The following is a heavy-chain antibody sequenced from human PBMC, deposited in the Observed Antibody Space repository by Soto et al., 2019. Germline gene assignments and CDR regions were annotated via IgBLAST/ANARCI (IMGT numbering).Heavy chain of an antibody. V-gene: IGHV1-69*15. CDR1: GGTFSSYA. CDR2: IIPIFGTT. D-gene: IGHD6-6*01. CDR3: AKSPDPYSSSNYYYYGMEV. Sequence: QVQLVQSGAEVKKPGSSVKVSCKASGGTFSSYAITWVRQAPGQGLEWMGRIIPIFGTTNYAQKFQGRVTITADESTSTAYMDLSSLRSDDTAVYYCAKSPDPYSSSNYYYYGMEVWGQGTTVTVSS. J-gene: IGHJ6*02.